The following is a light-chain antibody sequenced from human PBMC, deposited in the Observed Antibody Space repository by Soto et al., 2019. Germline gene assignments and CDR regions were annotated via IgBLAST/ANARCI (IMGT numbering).Light chain of an antibody. J-gene: IGKJ1*01. CDR2: GAS. V-gene: IGKV3-20*01. CDR1: QSVSSSY. CDR3: QQYGSSRWT. Sequence: IVLTQSPGTLSLSPGGRATLSCRASQSVSSSYLAWYQQKPGQAPRLVIYGASSRATGIPDRFSGSGSGTDFTLTISRLEPEDFAVYYCQQYGSSRWTFGQGTKVDIK.